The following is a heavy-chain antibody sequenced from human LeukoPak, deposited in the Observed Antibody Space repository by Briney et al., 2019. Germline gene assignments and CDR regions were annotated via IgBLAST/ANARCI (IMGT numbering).Heavy chain of an antibody. CDR3: ARGNTTFYDVWTGYYWFGGHFDF. V-gene: IGHV3-43*02. CDR2: INDDGTNT. D-gene: IGHD3-3*01. CDR1: GFTFGDYA. Sequence: PGGSLRLSCAASGFTFGDYAVHWVRQVPGRSPEWVSLINDDGTNTYYADSVKGRLTISRDNGKNSLFLQMDGLRTEDTALYFCARGNTTFYDVWTGYYWFGGHFDFWGQGTQVTVSS. J-gene: IGHJ4*02.